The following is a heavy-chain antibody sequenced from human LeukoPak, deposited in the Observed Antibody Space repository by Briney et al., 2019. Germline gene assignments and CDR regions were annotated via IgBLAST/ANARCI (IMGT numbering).Heavy chain of an antibody. CDR1: GGPISSGSYY. D-gene: IGHD3-3*01. J-gene: IGHJ4*02. CDR2: IYTSGST. CDR3: ATDQTIFGVVIAFDY. Sequence: SETLSLTCTVSGGPISSGSYYWSWIRQPAGKGLEWIGRIYTSGSTNYNPSLKSRVTISVDTSKNQFSLKLSSVTAADTAVYYCATDQTIFGVVIAFDYWGQGTLVTVSS. V-gene: IGHV4-61*02.